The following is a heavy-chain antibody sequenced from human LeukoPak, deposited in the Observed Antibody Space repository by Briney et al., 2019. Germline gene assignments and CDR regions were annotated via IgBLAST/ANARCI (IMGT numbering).Heavy chain of an antibody. J-gene: IGHJ4*02. D-gene: IGHD5-24*01. CDR1: GFTFSNYA. Sequence: GGSLRLSCAASGFTFSNYAMNWVRQAPGMGLEWVSAISISGGRTYYADSVKGRFTISRDNSKNTLYLQMNSLRAEDTAVYYCANGWPQSPFEYWGQGTLVTVSS. CDR2: ISISGGRT. CDR3: ANGWPQSPFEY. V-gene: IGHV3-23*01.